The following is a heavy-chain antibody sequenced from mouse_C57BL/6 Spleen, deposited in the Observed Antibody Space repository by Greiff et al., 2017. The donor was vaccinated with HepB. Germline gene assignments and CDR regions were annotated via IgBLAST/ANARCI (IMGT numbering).Heavy chain of an antibody. J-gene: IGHJ4*01. D-gene: IGHD2-5*01. CDR1: GFTFTDYY. Sequence: EVKLVESGGGLVQPGGSLSLSCAASGFTFTDYYMSWVRQPPGKALEWLGFIRNKANGYTTEYSASVKGRFTISRDNSQSILYLQMNALRAEDSATYYCASSYYSNYDAMDYWGQGTSVTVSS. CDR2: IRNKANGYTT. CDR3: ASSYYSNYDAMDY. V-gene: IGHV7-3*01.